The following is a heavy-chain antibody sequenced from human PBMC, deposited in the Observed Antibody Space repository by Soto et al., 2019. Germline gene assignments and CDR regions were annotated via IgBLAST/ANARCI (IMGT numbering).Heavy chain of an antibody. D-gene: IGHD3-16*01. J-gene: IGHJ4*02. CDR3: AHGGSGLDYFDY. V-gene: IGHV2-5*02. Sequence: QITLKESGPTLVKPTQTLTLTCTFSGFSLSTSGVGVGWIRQPPGKALEWLALIYWDDDKRYSPSLKSRLTSTKDTSKNQVVLTMTNMDPVDTATYYCAHGGSGLDYFDYWGQGTLVTVSS. CDR2: IYWDDDK. CDR1: GFSLSTSGVG.